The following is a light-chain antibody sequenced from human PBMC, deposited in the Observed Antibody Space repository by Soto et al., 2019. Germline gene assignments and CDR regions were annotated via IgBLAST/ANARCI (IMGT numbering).Light chain of an antibody. CDR3: SSYAGSSNLV. CDR1: SSDVGGYNY. CDR2: EVS. V-gene: IGLV2-8*01. J-gene: IGLJ3*02. Sequence: QSALTQPPSASGSPGQSVTISCTGTSSDVGGYNYVSWYQQPPGQAPKLRIYEVSKRPSGVPDRFSGSKSGNTSSLPVSGLQAEDEADYYCSSYAGSSNLVFGGGTKVTVL.